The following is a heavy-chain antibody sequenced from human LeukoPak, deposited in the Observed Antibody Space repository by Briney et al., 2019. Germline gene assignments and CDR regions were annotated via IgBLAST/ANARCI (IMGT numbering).Heavy chain of an antibody. CDR1: GYTFTSYY. CDR2: INPSGGST. Sequence: ASVKVSCKASGYTFTSYYMHRVRQAPGQGLEWMGIINPSGGSTSYAQKFQGRVTMTRDTSTSTVYMELSSLRSEDTAVYYCARDWGLRGDFWSGSPDYWGQGTLVTVSS. CDR3: ARDWGLRGDFWSGSPDY. J-gene: IGHJ4*02. V-gene: IGHV1-46*01. D-gene: IGHD3-3*01.